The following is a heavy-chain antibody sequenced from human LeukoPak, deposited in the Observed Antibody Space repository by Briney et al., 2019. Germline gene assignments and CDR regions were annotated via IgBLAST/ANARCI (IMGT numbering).Heavy chain of an antibody. V-gene: IGHV3-11*05. CDR2: ISSSSSYT. D-gene: IGHD3-10*01. Sequence: GGSLRLSCAASGFTFSGYYMSWIRQAPGKGLERVSYISSSSSYTNYADSVKGRFTISRDNAKNSLYLQMNSLRAEDTAVYYCARDWYGSGRIDYWGQGTLVTVSS. J-gene: IGHJ4*02. CDR1: GFTFSGYY. CDR3: ARDWYGSGRIDY.